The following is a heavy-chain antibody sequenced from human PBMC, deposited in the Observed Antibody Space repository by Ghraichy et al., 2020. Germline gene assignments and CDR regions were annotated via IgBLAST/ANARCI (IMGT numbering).Heavy chain of an antibody. Sequence: ASVKVSCQTSRDTFTAYYIHWVRQAPGQGLEWMGWMNPHNGDTSYSPKFQGRISLTRDTSIHTAYMDLSGLRADDTALYYCFLFRGKATTNYWGQGTLVTVS. CDR2: MNPHNGDT. CDR1: RDTFTAYY. CDR3: FLFRGKATTNY. V-gene: IGHV1-2*02. J-gene: IGHJ4*02. D-gene: IGHD1-14*01.